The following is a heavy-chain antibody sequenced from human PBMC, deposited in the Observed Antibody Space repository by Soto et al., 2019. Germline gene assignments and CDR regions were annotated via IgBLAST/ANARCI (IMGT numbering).Heavy chain of an antibody. V-gene: IGHV4-39*01. J-gene: IGHJ4*02. D-gene: IGHD3-9*01. CDR3: ARLEGLATISYSFDY. CDR2: IHYRGNT. Sequence: QLQLQESGPGLVKPSDTLSLTCSVSGDSINSDNYYWGWIRQPPGKGLEWIGSIHYRGNTYYNPSLKSRGTLSLEQSKSQFSLKLNCVTASDSAVYFCARLEGLATISYSFDYWGQGNVVTVSS. CDR1: GDSINSDNYY.